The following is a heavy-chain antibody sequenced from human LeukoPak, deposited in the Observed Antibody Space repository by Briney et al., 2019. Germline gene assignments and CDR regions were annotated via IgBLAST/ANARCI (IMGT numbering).Heavy chain of an antibody. CDR2: ITGDGGRA. V-gene: IGHV3-43*02. Sequence: QPGGSLRLSCAASGFTFDDYAMHWVRHSPGKGLEWVCFITGDGGRAYYAESVKGRFTIPRDNSKNSVFLQMNSLGSEDTALYYCAKDVSNSGWTSWGQGTLVTVSS. CDR1: GFTFDDYA. J-gene: IGHJ4*02. CDR3: AKDVSNSGWTS. D-gene: IGHD6-19*01.